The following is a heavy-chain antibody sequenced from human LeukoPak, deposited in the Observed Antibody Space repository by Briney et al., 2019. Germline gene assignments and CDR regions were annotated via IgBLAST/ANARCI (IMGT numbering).Heavy chain of an antibody. D-gene: IGHD3-22*01. V-gene: IGHV3-30*18. CDR3: AKDCPSGYYDY. Sequence: GRSLRLSCAASGFTFSSYGMHWVRQAPGKGLEWVAVISYDGSNKYYADSVKGRFTISRDNSKNTLYLQVNSLRAEDTAVYYCAKDCPSGYYDYWGQGTLVTVSS. CDR2: ISYDGSNK. J-gene: IGHJ4*02. CDR1: GFTFSSYG.